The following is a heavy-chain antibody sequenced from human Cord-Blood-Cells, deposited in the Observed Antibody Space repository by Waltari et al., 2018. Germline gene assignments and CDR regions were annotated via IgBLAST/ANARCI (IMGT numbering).Heavy chain of an antibody. CDR1: GGSLSSGSYY. D-gene: IGHD6-13*01. J-gene: IGHJ3*02. V-gene: IGHV4-61*09. Sequence: QVQLQESGPGLVKPSQTLSLTCTVSGGSLSSGSYYWSWIRQPAGKGLEWIGYIYTSGSTNYNPSLKSRVTISVDTSKNQFSLKLSSVTAADTAVYYCARDQGGSSSWYDAFDIWGQGTIVTVSS. CDR3: ARDQGGSSSWYDAFDI. CDR2: IYTSGST.